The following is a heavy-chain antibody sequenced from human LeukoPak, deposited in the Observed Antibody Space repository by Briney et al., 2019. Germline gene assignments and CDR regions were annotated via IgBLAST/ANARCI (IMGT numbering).Heavy chain of an antibody. CDR1: GFAFSSYA. D-gene: IGHD2-21*02. J-gene: IGHJ4*02. V-gene: IGHV3-30*02. Sequence: GGSLRLSCAASGFAFSSYAMHWVRQAPGKGLEWVAFIRYDGSNKYYADSVKGRFTISRDNSKNTLYLQMNSLRAEDTAVYYCAKDVTPIVVVTAPFDYWGQGTLVTVSS. CDR3: AKDVTPIVVVTAPFDY. CDR2: IRYDGSNK.